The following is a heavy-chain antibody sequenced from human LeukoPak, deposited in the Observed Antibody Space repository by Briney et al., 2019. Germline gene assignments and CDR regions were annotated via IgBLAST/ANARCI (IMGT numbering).Heavy chain of an antibody. J-gene: IGHJ6*03. CDR2: VSRSGDTK. V-gene: IGHV3-48*03. CDR3: ARSVGGYFYFYMDV. Sequence: GGSLRLSCAASGFIFSSYEMAWVRHAPGKGLEYFSHVSRSGDTKHHADSVKGRFTISRDNAENSLFLQMNSLRVEDTAIYYCARSVGGYFYFYMDVWGKGTTVTISS. CDR1: GFIFSSYE. D-gene: IGHD1-26*01.